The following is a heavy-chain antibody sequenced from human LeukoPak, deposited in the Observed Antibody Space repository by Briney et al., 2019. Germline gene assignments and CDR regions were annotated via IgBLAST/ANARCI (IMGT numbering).Heavy chain of an antibody. V-gene: IGHV3-23*01. J-gene: IGHJ5*02. CDR1: GFTFSSYA. Sequence: GGSLRLSCAASGFTFSSYAMTWVRQAPGKGLEWVAGMSGPGHLTDYAHSVKGRFIISRDNSKNTLYLQMSSLRAEDTALYYCAKDLPGDGLINNWFDHWGQGTLVTVSS. CDR3: AKDLPGDGLINNWFDH. CDR2: MSGPGHLT. D-gene: IGHD5-24*01.